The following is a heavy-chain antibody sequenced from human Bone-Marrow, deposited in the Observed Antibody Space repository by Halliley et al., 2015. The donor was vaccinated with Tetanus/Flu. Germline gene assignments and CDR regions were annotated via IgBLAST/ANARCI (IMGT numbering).Heavy chain of an antibody. CDR2: SGDFT. Sequence: SGDFTYYADSVKGRFTISRDNSKSTLSLQMSSLRVEDTAIYYCAKVGLVATRLVADTGDYFDPWGQGTLVTVSS. CDR3: AKVGLVATRLVADTGDYFDP. V-gene: IGHV3-23*01. J-gene: IGHJ4*02. D-gene: IGHD5-12*01.